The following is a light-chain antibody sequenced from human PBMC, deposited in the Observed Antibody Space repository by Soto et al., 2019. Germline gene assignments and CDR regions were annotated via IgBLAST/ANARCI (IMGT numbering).Light chain of an antibody. CDR2: DVS. V-gene: IGLV2-14*03. CDR3: SSYTSSSTEV. CDR1: SSDVGAYIY. Sequence: QPAPVSWVSGQASPISCTGTSSDVGAYIYVSWYQHHPGKAPKLILYDVSARPSGVSDRFSGSKSGNTASLTISGLQPEDEADYYCSSYTSSSTEVFGTGTKVTVL. J-gene: IGLJ1*01.